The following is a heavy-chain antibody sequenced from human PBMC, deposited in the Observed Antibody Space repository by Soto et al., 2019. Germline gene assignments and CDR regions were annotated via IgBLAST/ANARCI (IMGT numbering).Heavy chain of an antibody. CDR3: ARGQGYCSGGICYRGPYFGMDV. J-gene: IGHJ6*02. CDR2: IIPTSGTA. CDR1: GGTFSSDA. Sequence: SVKVSCKASGGTFSSDAFSWVRQAPGQGLEWMGGIIPTSGTANYAQKFQGRATITADESTSTAYMELSSLTSEDTAVYFCARGQGYCSGGICYRGPYFGMDVWGQGTTVTVSS. V-gene: IGHV1-69*13. D-gene: IGHD2-15*01.